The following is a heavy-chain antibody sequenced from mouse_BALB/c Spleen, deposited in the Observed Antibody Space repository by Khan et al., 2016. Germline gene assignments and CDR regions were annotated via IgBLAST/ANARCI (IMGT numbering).Heavy chain of an antibody. CDR2: IYPGDGDT. V-gene: IGHV1-87*01. CDR1: GYTFTSYW. Sequence: QVQLQQSGAELARPGASVKLSCKAPGYTFTSYWMQWVKQRPGQGLQWIGTIYPGDGDTRYTQKFKGKATLTADKSSSTAYMQLSSLASEDSAVXYCARGGYGNYVFAYWGQGTLVTVSA. CDR3: ARGGYGNYVFAY. D-gene: IGHD2-1*01. J-gene: IGHJ3*01.